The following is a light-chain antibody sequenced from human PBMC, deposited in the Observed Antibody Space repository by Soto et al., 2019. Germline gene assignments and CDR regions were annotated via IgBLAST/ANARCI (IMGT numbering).Light chain of an antibody. Sequence: EIVLTQSPATLSLSPGERATLSCRASQSISTYLAWYQQKAGQAPRLLIYDASNRATDIPTRFSGSGSGTDFTLTISSLEPEDFAVYYCQQRSNWPLTFGGGTKVDI. CDR1: QSISTY. CDR3: QQRSNWPLT. J-gene: IGKJ4*01. V-gene: IGKV3-11*01. CDR2: DAS.